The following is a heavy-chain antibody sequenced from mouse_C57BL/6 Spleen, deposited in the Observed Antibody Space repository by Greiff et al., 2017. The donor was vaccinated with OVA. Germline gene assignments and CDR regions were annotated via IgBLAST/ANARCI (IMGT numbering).Heavy chain of an antibody. CDR1: GFSLTSSG. Sequence: QVQLQQSGPGLVQPSQSLSITCTVSGFSLTSSGVHWVRQSPGKGLEWLGVIWSGGRTDYNAAFISRLSISKDNSKSQVFFKMNSLQADDTAIYYCARIGSSSWYFDVWGTGTTVTVSS. V-gene: IGHV2-2*01. J-gene: IGHJ1*03. D-gene: IGHD1-1*01. CDR3: ARIGSSSWYFDV. CDR2: IWSGGRT.